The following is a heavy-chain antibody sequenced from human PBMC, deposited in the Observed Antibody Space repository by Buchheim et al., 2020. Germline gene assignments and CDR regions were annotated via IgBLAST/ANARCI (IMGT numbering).Heavy chain of an antibody. Sequence: QLQLQESGPGLVKPSETLSLTCTVSGGSISSSSYYWGWIRQPPGKGLEWIGSIYYSGSTYYNPSLKSRVTISVDTSKNQFSLKLSSVTAADTAVYYCAWKSNGWYFEEAGPPLDYWGQGTL. CDR3: AWKSNGWYFEEAGPPLDY. CDR2: IYYSGST. D-gene: IGHD6-19*01. V-gene: IGHV4-39*07. CDR1: GGSISSSSYY. J-gene: IGHJ4*02.